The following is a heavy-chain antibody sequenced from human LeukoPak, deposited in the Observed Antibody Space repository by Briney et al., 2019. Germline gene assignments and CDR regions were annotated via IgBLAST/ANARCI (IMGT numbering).Heavy chain of an antibody. Sequence: KPSETLSLTCTVSGDSLNTYYWTWIRQTPGKELEWIGFIASSGTSNYNPSLKSRVTISVDTSKNQFSLKLSSVTAADTAAYYCARELDCSSTSCEVGGGFDYWGQGTLVTVSS. CDR2: IASSGTS. D-gene: IGHD2-2*01. CDR3: ARELDCSSTSCEVGGGFDY. CDR1: GDSLNTYY. J-gene: IGHJ4*02. V-gene: IGHV4-4*08.